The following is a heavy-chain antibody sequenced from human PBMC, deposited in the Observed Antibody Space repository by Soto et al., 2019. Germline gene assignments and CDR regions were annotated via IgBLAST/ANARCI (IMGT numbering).Heavy chain of an antibody. CDR3: AKDIAVAGTLMDV. V-gene: IGHV3-30*18. J-gene: IGHJ6*02. D-gene: IGHD6-19*01. CDR2: ISYDGSNK. CDR1: GFTFSSYG. Sequence: GGSLRLSCAASGFTFSSYGMHWVRQAPGKGLEWVAVISYDGSNKYYADSVKGRFTISRDNSKNTLYLQMNSLRAEDTAVYYCAKDIAVAGTLMDVWGQGTTVTVSS.